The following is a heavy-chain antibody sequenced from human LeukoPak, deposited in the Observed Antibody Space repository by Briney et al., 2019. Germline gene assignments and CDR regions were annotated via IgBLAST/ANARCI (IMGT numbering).Heavy chain of an antibody. Sequence: SETLSLTCTVSGVSISRSSYYWGWMRQPPGKGLEWIGSLLYSGSTYYKPSLKSRVTISVDTSKNQFSLKLSSVTAADTAVYYCAREGDGYSYIEYWGQGTLVTVSS. J-gene: IGHJ4*02. V-gene: IGHV4-39*07. CDR2: LLYSGST. D-gene: IGHD5-24*01. CDR3: AREGDGYSYIEY. CDR1: GVSISRSSYY.